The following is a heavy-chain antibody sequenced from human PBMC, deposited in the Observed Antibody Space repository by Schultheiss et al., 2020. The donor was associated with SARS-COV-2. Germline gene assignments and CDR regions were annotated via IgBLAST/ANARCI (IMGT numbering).Heavy chain of an antibody. V-gene: IGHV3-30*07. D-gene: IGHD6-13*01. Sequence: GGSLRLSCAASGFTFSSYAMHWVRQAPGKGLEWVAVISYDGSNKYYADSVKGRFTISRDNSKNTLYLQMNSLRAEDTAVYYCASGIGSWPDYWGQGTLVTVSS. CDR3: ASGIGSWPDY. J-gene: IGHJ4*02. CDR1: GFTFSSYA. CDR2: ISYDGSNK.